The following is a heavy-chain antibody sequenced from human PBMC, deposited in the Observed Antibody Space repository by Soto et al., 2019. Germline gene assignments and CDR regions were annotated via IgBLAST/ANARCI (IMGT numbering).Heavy chain of an antibody. Sequence: EVQLLESGGGLVQPGGSLRLSCAASGFTFSSYAMTWVRQAPGKGLEWVSAISGRGNTAYYADSVKGRFTISRDSSKKILYLQMNSLRPEDTAVYYGAKDRGRTWYEDYWGQGTRVTVSS. CDR3: AKDRGRTWYEDY. V-gene: IGHV3-23*01. J-gene: IGHJ4*02. D-gene: IGHD6-13*01. CDR2: ISGRGNTA. CDR1: GFTFSSYA.